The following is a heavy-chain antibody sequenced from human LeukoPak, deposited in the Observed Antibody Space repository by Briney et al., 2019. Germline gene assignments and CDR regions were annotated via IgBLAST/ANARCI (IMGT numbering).Heavy chain of an antibody. CDR2: INPNSGGT. CDR3: AREDTYRRGWFDP. D-gene: IGHD1-14*01. Sequence: ASVKVSCKASGYTFTGSYMHWVRQAPGQGLEWMGWINPNSGGTNYAQKFQGRVTMTRDTSISTAYMELSRLRSDDTAVYYCAREDTYRRGWFDPWGQGTLVTVSS. J-gene: IGHJ5*02. V-gene: IGHV1-2*02. CDR1: GYTFTGSY.